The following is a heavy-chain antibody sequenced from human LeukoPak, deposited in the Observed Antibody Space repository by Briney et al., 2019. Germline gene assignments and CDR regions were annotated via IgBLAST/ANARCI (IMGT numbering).Heavy chain of an antibody. D-gene: IGHD2-2*02. CDR2: IYYSGST. J-gene: IGHJ4*02. CDR1: GGSISSYY. V-gene: IGHV4-59*01. Sequence: PSETLSLTCTVSGGSISSYYWSWIRQPPGKGLEWIGYIYYSGSTNYNPSLKSRVTISVDTSKNQFSLKLGSVTAADTAVYYCARGALVVPAAIRLDYWGQGTLVTVSS. CDR3: ARGALVVPAAIRLDY.